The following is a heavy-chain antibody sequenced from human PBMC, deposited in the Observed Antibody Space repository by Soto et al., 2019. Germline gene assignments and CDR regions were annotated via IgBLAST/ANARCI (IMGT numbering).Heavy chain of an antibody. J-gene: IGHJ6*02. CDR1: GGSISGYY. CDR2: LYTMGST. CDR3: ARVRDYGLVTNRHYYGMDV. D-gene: IGHD3-10*01. Sequence: QVQLQESGPGLVKSSETLSLTCTVSGGSISGYYWSWIRQPAGKGLEWIGRLYTMGSTNYNTSLQSRVTMSVDTSKNEFSLKVSSGTAADTAVYFCARVRDYGLVTNRHYYGMDVWGQGTTVTVSS. V-gene: IGHV4-4*07.